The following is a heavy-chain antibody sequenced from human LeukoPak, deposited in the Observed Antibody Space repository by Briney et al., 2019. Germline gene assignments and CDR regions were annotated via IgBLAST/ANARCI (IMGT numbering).Heavy chain of an antibody. V-gene: IGHV1-18*01. CDR3: ARGGHNYDILTKFDD. D-gene: IGHD3-9*01. CDR2: ISAYNDNT. J-gene: IGHJ4*02. CDR1: GYTFTSYG. Sequence: GASVKVSCKASGYTFTSYGISWVRQAPGHGLEWMGWISAYNDNTNYAQKLQGRVTIPTDTSTSTAYMKLRSLRSDDTAVYYCARGGHNYDILTKFDDWGQGTLVTVSS.